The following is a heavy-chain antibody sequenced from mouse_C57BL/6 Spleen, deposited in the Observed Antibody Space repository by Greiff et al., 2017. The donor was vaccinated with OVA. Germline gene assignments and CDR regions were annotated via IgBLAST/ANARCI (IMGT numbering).Heavy chain of an antibody. J-gene: IGHJ4*01. CDR2: IYPGDGDT. V-gene: IGHV1-82*01. CDR3: ARDYGAMDY. D-gene: IGHD1-1*02. CDR1: GYAFSSSW. Sequence: VQLQQSGPELVKPGASVKISCKASGYAFSSSWMNWVKQRPGKGLEWIGRIYPGDGDTKYNGKFKGKATLTADKSSSTAYMQLSSLTSEDSAVYFCARDYGAMDYWGQGTSVTVSS.